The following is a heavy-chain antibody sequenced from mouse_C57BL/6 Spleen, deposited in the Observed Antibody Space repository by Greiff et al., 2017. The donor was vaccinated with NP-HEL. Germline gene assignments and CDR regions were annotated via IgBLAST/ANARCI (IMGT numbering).Heavy chain of an antibody. CDR2: IRSKSNNYAT. V-gene: IGHV10-1*01. D-gene: IGHD4-1*01. CDR3: VRHWGYAMDY. CDR1: GFSFNTYA. J-gene: IGHJ4*01. Sequence: GGGLVQPKGSLKLSCAASGFSFNTYAMNWVRQAPGKGLEWVARIRSKSNNYATYYADSVKDRFTISRDDSESMLYLQMNNLKTEDTAMYYCVRHWGYAMDYWGQGTSVTVSS.